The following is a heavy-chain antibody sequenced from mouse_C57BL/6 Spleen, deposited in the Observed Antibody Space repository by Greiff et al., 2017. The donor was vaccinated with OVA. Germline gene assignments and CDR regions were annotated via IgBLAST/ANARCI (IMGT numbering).Heavy chain of an antibody. J-gene: IGHJ4*01. CDR3: ARDSSYYAMDY. Sequence: VQLQQPGAELVKPGASVKLSCKASGYTFTSYWMHWVKQRPGHGLEWIGMIHPNSGSTNYNEKFKSKATLTVDKSSSTAYMQLSSLTSEDSAVYYCARDSSYYAMDYWGQGTSVTVSS. CDR2: IHPNSGST. D-gene: IGHD1-1*01. V-gene: IGHV1-64*01. CDR1: GYTFTSYW.